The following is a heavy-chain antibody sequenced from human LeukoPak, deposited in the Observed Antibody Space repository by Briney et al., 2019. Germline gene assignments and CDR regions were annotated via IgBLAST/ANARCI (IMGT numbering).Heavy chain of an antibody. CDR2: INPSGGST. CDR1: GYTLTSYY. D-gene: IGHD3-3*01. V-gene: IGHV1-46*01. CDR3: ARELRSRVTIFGVVTRDAFDI. Sequence: ASVKVSCKASGYTLTSYYMHWVRQAPGQGLEWMGIINPSGGSTSYAQKFQGRVTMTRDTSTSTVYMELSSLRSEDTAVYYCARELRSRVTIFGVVTRDAFDIWGQGTMVTVSS. J-gene: IGHJ3*02.